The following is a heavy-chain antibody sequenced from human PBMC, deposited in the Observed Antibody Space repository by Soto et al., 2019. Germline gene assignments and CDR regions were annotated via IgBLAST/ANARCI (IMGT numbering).Heavy chain of an antibody. V-gene: IGHV3-33*01. J-gene: IGHJ6*03. D-gene: IGHD2-8*01. Sequence: GGSLRLSCAASGFSFSSYGMHWFRQAPGKGLEWVAVIWYDGSNKYYADSVKGRFTISRDNSKNTLYLQMNSLRAEDTAVYYCARDPAPVVGMVYGVMDVWGKGTTVTVSS. CDR3: ARDPAPVVGMVYGVMDV. CDR1: GFSFSSYG. CDR2: IWYDGSNK.